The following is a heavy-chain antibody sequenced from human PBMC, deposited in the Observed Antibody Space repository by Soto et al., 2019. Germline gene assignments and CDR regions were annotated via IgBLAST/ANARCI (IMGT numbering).Heavy chain of an antibody. J-gene: IGHJ5*02. V-gene: IGHV1-2*02. D-gene: IGHD6-19*01. Sequence: VASVKVSCKASGYTFTGYYMHWVRQAPGQGLEWMGWINPNSGGTNYAQKFQGRVTMTRDTSISTAYMELSRLRSDDTAVYYCARRSGRIAVAGTPPGWFDPWGQGTLVTV. CDR2: INPNSGGT. CDR3: ARRSGRIAVAGTPPGWFDP. CDR1: GYTFTGYY.